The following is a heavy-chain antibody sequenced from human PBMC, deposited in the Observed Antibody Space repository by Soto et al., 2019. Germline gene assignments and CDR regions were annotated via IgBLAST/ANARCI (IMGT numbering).Heavy chain of an antibody. D-gene: IGHD3-3*01. CDR1: GFIFARYS. Sequence: GWSLRLSCAASGFIFARYSRNWVLQGPGKGLEWVSSISSTTNYIYYGDSMKGRFTISRCNAKNSLYLEIISRKLEEKASYYCVRDMPYYDLWNGYSGIFDSWGQGTLVTVSS. J-gene: IGHJ4*02. V-gene: IGHV3-21*06. CDR3: VRDMPYYDLWNGYSGIFDS. CDR2: ISSTTNYI.